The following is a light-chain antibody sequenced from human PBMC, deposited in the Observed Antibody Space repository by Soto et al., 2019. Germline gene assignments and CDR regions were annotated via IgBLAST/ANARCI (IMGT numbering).Light chain of an antibody. CDR2: GAS. CDR3: QQYSRT. J-gene: IGKJ1*01. Sequence: DIQMTQSPSTLSASVGDRVTITCRASQSISTWLAWYQHKPGKAPKLLIYGASGLESGVPSRFSGRGSGTEFTLTISSLQPDDFATYYCQQYSRTFGQGTKVEIK. V-gene: IGKV1-5*03. CDR1: QSISTW.